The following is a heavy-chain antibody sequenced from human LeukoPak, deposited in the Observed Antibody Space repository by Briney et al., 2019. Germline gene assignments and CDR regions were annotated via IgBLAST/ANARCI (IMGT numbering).Heavy chain of an antibody. CDR3: ARGNRDSSGWALDY. CDR2: ISSNGGST. CDR1: GFTFSSYA. J-gene: IGHJ4*02. V-gene: IGHV3-64*01. Sequence: GGSLRLSCAASGFTFSSYAMHWVRQAPGKGLEYVSAISSNGGSTYYANPVKGRFTISRDNSKNTLYLQMGSLRAEDMAVYYCARGNRDSSGWALDYWGQGTLVTVSS. D-gene: IGHD6-19*01.